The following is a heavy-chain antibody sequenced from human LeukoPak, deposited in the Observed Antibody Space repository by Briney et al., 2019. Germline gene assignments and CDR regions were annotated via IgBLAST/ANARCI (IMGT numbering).Heavy chain of an antibody. Sequence: GGSLRLSCAASGFTFSIYSMNWVRQAPGKGLEWVSYISSSSSTIYYADSVKVRFTISRGNAKNSLYLQINSLRAEDTAVYYCASGQSYNYWGQGTLVTVSS. CDR3: ASGQSYNY. J-gene: IGHJ4*02. CDR1: GFTFSIYS. D-gene: IGHD3-16*01. CDR2: ISSSSSTI. V-gene: IGHV3-48*04.